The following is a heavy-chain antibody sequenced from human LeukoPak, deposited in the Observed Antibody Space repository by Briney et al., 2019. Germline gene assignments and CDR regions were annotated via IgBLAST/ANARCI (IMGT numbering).Heavy chain of an antibody. CDR3: ARGPWGSSGWTFRPRRADASDI. CDR1: GGSFSGYY. D-gene: IGHD6-19*01. CDR2: INHSGST. J-gene: IGHJ3*02. V-gene: IGHV4-34*01. Sequence: SETLSLTCAVYGGSFSGYYWSWIRQPPGKGLEWIGEINHSGSTNYNPSLKSRVTISVDTSKNQFSLKLSSVTAADTAVYYCARGPWGSSGWTFRPRRADASDIWGQGTMVTVSS.